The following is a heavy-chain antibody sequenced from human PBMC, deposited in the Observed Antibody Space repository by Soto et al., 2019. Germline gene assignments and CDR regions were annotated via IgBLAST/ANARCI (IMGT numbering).Heavy chain of an antibody. Sequence: EVQLLESGGGLIQRGGCLRRYCAASGFTFTTYAMRWVRQAPGKGLEWVSAISASGDITYYADSVKGRFTISRDSSKNTLYLQMNGLRAEDTAIYYCAKDSNLIPWGSNHWGQGTLVTVSS. CDR3: AKDSNLIPWGSNH. J-gene: IGHJ5*02. D-gene: IGHD3-10*01. CDR1: GFTFTTYA. V-gene: IGHV3-23*01. CDR2: ISASGDIT.